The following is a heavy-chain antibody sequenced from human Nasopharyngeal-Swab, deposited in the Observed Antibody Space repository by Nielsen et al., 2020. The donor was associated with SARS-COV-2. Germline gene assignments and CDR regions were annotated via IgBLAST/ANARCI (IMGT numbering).Heavy chain of an antibody. CDR2: ISAYNGNT. CDR3: ARLYCGGDCSYYYYYGMDV. J-gene: IGHJ6*02. D-gene: IGHD2-21*02. V-gene: IGHV1-18*01. Sequence: ASVKVSCKASGYTFTSYGISWVRQAPGQGLAWMGWISAYNGNTNYAQKLQGRVTMTTDTSTSTAYMELRSLRSDDTAVYYCARLYCGGDCSYYYYYGMDVWGQGTTVTVSS. CDR1: GYTFTSYG.